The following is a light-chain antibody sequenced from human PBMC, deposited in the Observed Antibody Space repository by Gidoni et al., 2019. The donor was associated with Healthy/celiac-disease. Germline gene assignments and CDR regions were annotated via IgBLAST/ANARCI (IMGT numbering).Light chain of an antibody. CDR2: GAS. CDR1: QSVSSN. V-gene: IGKV3-15*01. J-gene: IGKJ1*01. CDR3: QQYNNWPRT. Sequence: IVMTPSPATLSASPGERATLSCRASQSVSSNLAWYQQKPGQAPRLLIYGASTRATGIPARFSGSGSGTEFTLTISSLQSEDFAVYYCQQYNNWPRTFXXXTKVEIK.